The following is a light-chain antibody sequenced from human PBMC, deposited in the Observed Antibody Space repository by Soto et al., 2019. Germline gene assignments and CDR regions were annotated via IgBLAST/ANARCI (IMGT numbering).Light chain of an antibody. CDR2: DVT. CDR1: SSDVGGYNY. J-gene: IGLJ1*01. Sequence: QSALTQPPSGCGSPGQWTTISCTGTSSDVGGYNYVSWYQHHPGKAPKLMIYDVTNRPSGVSNRFSGSKSGNTASLTISGLQTEDEADYYCSSYTSSNSYVFGTGTKATVL. CDR3: SSYTSSNSYV. V-gene: IGLV2-14*03.